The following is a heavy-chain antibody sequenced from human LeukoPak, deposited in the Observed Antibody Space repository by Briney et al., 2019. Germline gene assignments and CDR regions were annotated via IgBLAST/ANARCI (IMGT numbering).Heavy chain of an antibody. CDR3: ARGLRGGLRYFDP. CDR1: GGSFSGHY. J-gene: IGHJ5*02. V-gene: IGHV4-34*01. D-gene: IGHD2-15*01. Sequence: SETLSLTCAVYGGSFSGHYWSWIRQPPGKGLEWIGEINHSGSTNYNPSLKSRVTISVDTSKNQFSLKLSSVTAADTAVYYCARGLRGGLRYFDPWGQGTLVTISS. CDR2: INHSGST.